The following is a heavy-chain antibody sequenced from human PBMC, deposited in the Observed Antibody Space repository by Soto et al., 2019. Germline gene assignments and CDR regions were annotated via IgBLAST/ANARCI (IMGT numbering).Heavy chain of an antibody. D-gene: IGHD2-2*03. CDR1: GYTFTSYD. V-gene: IGHV1-8*01. CDR2: MNPNSGNT. Sequence: ASVKVSCKASGYTFTSYDINWVRQATGQGLEWMGWMNPNSGNTGYAQKFQGRVTMTRNTSISTAYMELSSLRSEDTAVYYCARGRGGYCSSTSCSRYYGMDVWGQGTTVTVSS. J-gene: IGHJ6*02. CDR3: ARGRGGYCSSTSCSRYYGMDV.